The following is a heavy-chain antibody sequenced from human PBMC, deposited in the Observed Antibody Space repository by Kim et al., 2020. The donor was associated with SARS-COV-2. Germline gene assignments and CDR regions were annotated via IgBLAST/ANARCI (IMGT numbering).Heavy chain of an antibody. Sequence: SETLSLTCAVYGGSFSGYYWSWIRQPPGKGLEWIGEINHSGSTNYNPSLKSRVTISVDTSKNQFSLKLSSVTAADTAVYYCARGWRSSGSNVGYYYYGMDVWGQGTTVTVSS. CDR3: ARGWRSSGSNVGYYYYGMDV. D-gene: IGHD3-10*01. V-gene: IGHV4-34*01. CDR2: INHSGST. J-gene: IGHJ6*02. CDR1: GGSFSGYY.